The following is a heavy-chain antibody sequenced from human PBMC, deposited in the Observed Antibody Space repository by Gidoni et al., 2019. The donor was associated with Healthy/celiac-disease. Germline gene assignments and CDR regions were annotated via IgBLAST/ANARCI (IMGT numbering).Heavy chain of an antibody. CDR2: IRYDGSNK. Sequence: QVQLVESGGGVVQPGGSLRLSCAASGFTFSSYGMHWFRQAPGKGLEWVAFIRYDGSNKYYADSVKGRFTISRDNSKNTLYLQMNSLRAEDTAVYYVSLAVAGVDYWGQGTLVTVSS. D-gene: IGHD6-19*01. V-gene: IGHV3-30*02. CDR1: GFTFSSYG. J-gene: IGHJ4*02. CDR3: SLAVAGVDY.